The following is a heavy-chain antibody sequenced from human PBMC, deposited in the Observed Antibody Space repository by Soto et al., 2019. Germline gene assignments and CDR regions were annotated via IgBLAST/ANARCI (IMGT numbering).Heavy chain of an antibody. CDR2: IYYSGST. CDR1: GGSISSSSYY. V-gene: IGHV4-39*01. D-gene: IGHD3-10*01. Sequence: QLQLQESGPGLVKPSETLSLTCTVSGGSISSSSYYWGWIRQPPGKGLEWIGSIYYSGSTYYNPSLQSRVPISVDTSKNQFSLKLSSVTAADTAVYYCARQYYYYGSGSYYKPYYFDYWGQGTLVTVSS. CDR3: ARQYYYYGSGSYYKPYYFDY. J-gene: IGHJ4*02.